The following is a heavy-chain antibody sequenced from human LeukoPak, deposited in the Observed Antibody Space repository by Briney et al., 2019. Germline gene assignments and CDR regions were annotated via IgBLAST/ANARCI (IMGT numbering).Heavy chain of an antibody. Sequence: PGGSLRLSCAASGFTFSSYAMSWVRQAPGKGLEWVSAISGSGGSTYYADSVKGRFTISRDNAKNSLYLQMNSLRAEDTAVYYCAREMGGGSYPIDYWGQGALVTVSS. CDR1: GFTFSSYA. D-gene: IGHD1-26*01. CDR2: ISGSGGST. J-gene: IGHJ4*02. CDR3: AREMGGGSYPIDY. V-gene: IGHV3-23*01.